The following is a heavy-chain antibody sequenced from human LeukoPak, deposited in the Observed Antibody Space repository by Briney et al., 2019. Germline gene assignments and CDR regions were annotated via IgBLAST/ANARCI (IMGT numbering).Heavy chain of an antibody. CDR1: GFTVSTNS. V-gene: IGHV3-53*01. CDR3: ARGTIY. Sequence: GGSLRLSCAVSGFTVSTNSMTWVRQAPGKGLEWVSLLYSGGTTYCADSVKGRFTISRDNSKNTLYLQMNSLRAEDTAVYYCARGTIYWGQGTLVTVSS. J-gene: IGHJ4*02. CDR2: LYSGGTT. D-gene: IGHD1-7*01.